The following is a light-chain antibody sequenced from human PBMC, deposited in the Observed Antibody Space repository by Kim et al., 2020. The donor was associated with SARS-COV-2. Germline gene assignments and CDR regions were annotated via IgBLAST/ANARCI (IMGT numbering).Light chain of an antibody. CDR3: YSAADNNLV. CDR2: KDS. V-gene: IGLV3-27*01. J-gene: IGLJ2*01. CDR1: VLAKKY. Sequence: SYELTQPSPVSVSPGQTARITCSGDVLAKKYARWFQQKPGQAPVLVIYKDSERPSGIPERFSGSSSGTTVTLTISGAQVEDEADYYCYSAADNNLVFGGGTQLTVL.